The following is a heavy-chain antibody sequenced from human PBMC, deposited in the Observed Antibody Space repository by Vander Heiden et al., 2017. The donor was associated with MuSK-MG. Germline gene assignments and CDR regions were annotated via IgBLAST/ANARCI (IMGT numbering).Heavy chain of an antibody. Sequence: QVQLQQWGAGLLKPSETLSLTCAVYGGSFSGYYWSWLRQPPGKGLEWIGEINHSGSTNYNPSLKSRVTISVDTSKNQFSLKLSSVTAADTAVYYCARAPRQFYDFLSGYYTGPWFDPWGQGTMVTVYS. D-gene: IGHD3-3*01. J-gene: IGHJ5*02. CDR3: ARAPRQFYDFLSGYYTGPWFDP. CDR1: GGSFSGYY. CDR2: INHSGST. V-gene: IGHV4-34*01.